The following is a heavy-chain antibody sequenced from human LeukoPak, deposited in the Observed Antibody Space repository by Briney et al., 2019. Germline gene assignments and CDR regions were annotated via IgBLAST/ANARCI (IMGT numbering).Heavy chain of an antibody. V-gene: IGHV3-23*01. Sequence: TGESLTLSCRPSGFTFISYAMKWVPQAPGKGLEWVSYIGACGPFIYYADSVKGRFTISRVNSINTLDLQIYSLRADDTALYYYAKGLSLWFGEPGGFDYWGQGTLVTVSS. CDR2: IGACGPFI. CDR1: GFTFISYA. D-gene: IGHD3-10*01. J-gene: IGHJ4*02. CDR3: AKGLSLWFGEPGGFDY.